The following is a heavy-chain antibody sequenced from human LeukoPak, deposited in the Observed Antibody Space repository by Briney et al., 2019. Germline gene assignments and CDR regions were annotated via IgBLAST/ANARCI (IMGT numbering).Heavy chain of an antibody. CDR1: GYTFTSYY. CDR2: INPSGGST. Sequence: ASVKVSCKASGYTFTSYYMHWVRQAPGQGLEWMGIINPSGGSTSYAQKFQGRVTITADKSTSTAYMELSSLRSEDTAVYYCARVSGYYGSGSYGDDPWGQGTLVTVSS. V-gene: IGHV1-46*01. CDR3: ARVSGYYGSGSYGDDP. D-gene: IGHD3-10*01. J-gene: IGHJ5*02.